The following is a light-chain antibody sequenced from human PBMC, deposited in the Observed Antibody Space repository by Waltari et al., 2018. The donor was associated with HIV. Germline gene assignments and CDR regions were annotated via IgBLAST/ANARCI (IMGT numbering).Light chain of an antibody. CDR3: SAWDDSLSGRV. J-gene: IGLJ3*02. V-gene: IGLV1-47*01. Sequence: QSVLTQPPSASGTPGQVVTLPRSASSSHRGDNSVYLYHQDPGTAPKRLIYRNNQRPSGVPDRFSGSKSGTSASLAISGLRSEDEGDYYCSAWDDSLSGRVFGGGTKLTVL. CDR1: SSHRGDNS. CDR2: RNN.